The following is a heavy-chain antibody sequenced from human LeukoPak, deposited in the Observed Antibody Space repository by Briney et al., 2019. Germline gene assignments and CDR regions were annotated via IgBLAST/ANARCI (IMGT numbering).Heavy chain of an antibody. D-gene: IGHD6-19*01. CDR3: ARATRWLAFDN. J-gene: IGHJ4*02. V-gene: IGHV3-66*01. CDR1: RHTVSNNH. Sequence: GGSLTLSCVASRHTVSNNHMNWVRQAPGKGLQWVAVIYNGDNTYYADSVQGRFTISKDNSKNTLYLQMNSLRPGDTAVYFCARATRWLAFDNWGQGTLVTVSS. CDR2: IYNGDNT.